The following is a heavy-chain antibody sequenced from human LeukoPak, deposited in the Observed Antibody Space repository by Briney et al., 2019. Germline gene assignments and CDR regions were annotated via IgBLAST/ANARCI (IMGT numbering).Heavy chain of an antibody. CDR2: IRYDGSNK. CDR3: AKDYYYGSAGIDY. V-gene: IGHV3-30*02. J-gene: IGHJ4*02. CDR1: GFTFSNYG. D-gene: IGHD3-10*01. Sequence: GGSLRLSCAVSGFTFSNYGMHWVRQAPGKGLEWVAFIRYDGSNKFYPDSVKGRFTISRDNSKNTLYLQMNSLRAEDTAVYYCAKDYYYGSAGIDYWGQGTLVTVSS.